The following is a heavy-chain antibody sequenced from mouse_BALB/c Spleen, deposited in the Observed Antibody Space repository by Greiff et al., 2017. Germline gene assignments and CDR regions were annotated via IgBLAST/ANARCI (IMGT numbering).Heavy chain of an antibody. CDR3: ARDYGYDGAY. V-gene: IGHV1-20*02. D-gene: IGHD2-2*01. CDR1: GYSFTGYF. J-gene: IGHJ3*01. CDR2: INPYNGDT. Sequence: EVKLVESGPELVKPGASVKISCKASGYSFTGYFMNWVMQSHGKSLEWIGRINPYNGDTFYNQKFKGKATLTVDKSSSTAHMELRSLASEDSAVYYCARDYGYDGAYWGQGTLVTVSA.